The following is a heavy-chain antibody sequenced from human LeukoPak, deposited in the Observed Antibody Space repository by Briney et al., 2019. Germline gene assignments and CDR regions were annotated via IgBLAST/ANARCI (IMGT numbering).Heavy chain of an antibody. J-gene: IGHJ4*02. D-gene: IGHD6-13*01. CDR2: IYYSGST. Sequence: SETLSLTCTVSGGSVSSGSYYWSWIRQPPGKGLEWIGYIYYSGSTNYNPSLKSRVTISVDTSKNQFSLKLSSVTAADTAVYYCAREGQQLVTYYFDYWGQGTLVTVSS. CDR1: GGSVSSGSYY. CDR3: AREGQQLVTYYFDY. V-gene: IGHV4-61*01.